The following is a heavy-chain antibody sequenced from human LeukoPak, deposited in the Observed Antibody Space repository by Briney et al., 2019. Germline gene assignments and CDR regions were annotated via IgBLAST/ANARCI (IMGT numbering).Heavy chain of an antibody. V-gene: IGHV1-18*01. CDR3: GRDLLGCSGGACYSSDF. Sequence: ASVTVSFKASGYTFTNYGITWVRQAPGQGLEWMGWVSGDSSNTNLAQRFQARVTMTTDTSTNTAYMELRSLKSDDTAVYYCGRDLLGCSGGACYSSDFWGQGTQVTVSS. CDR1: GYTFTNYG. J-gene: IGHJ4*02. D-gene: IGHD2-15*01. CDR2: VSGDSSNT.